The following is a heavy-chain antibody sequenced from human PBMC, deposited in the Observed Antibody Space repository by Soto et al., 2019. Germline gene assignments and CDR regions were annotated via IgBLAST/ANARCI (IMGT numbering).Heavy chain of an antibody. CDR3: ARAFNLIASYLFY. D-gene: IGHD3-16*01. CDR1: GFTFSSYA. Sequence: EVQLLESGGGLVQPGGSLRLSCAASGFTFSSYALNWVRQAPGKGLEWVSSISGSGGSTYYADSVKGRFTISTDNSKNTLYLQMNSLRADDTAVYYCARAFNLIASYLFYWGQGTLVTVSS. V-gene: IGHV3-23*01. CDR2: ISGSGGST. J-gene: IGHJ4*02.